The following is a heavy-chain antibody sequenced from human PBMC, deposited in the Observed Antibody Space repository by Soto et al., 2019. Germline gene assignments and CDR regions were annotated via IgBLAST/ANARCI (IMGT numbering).Heavy chain of an antibody. J-gene: IGHJ4*02. CDR3: VRGPDYEGYFDY. V-gene: IGHV1-69*12. CDR1: GTTFSNFA. CDR2: IILPFGTP. Sequence: QVRLVQSGAEVKKTGSSVKVSCEASGTTFSNFAIGWVRQAPGQGLEWMGGIILPFGTPNYAQKFQGRVTISAGESMTKAYMELRGLRSEDTAVYYCVRGPDYEGYFDYWGQGTLVTVSS. D-gene: IGHD3-22*01.